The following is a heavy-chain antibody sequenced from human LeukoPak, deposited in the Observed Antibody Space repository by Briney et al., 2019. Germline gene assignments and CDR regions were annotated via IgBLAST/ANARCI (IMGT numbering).Heavy chain of an antibody. V-gene: IGHV3-23*01. CDR3: ARGAVSYCGGDCYHTSEFDP. J-gene: IGHJ5*02. CDR1: GFTSSSYA. CDR2: ISGSGGST. D-gene: IGHD2-21*02. Sequence: GGSLRLSCAASGFTSSSYAMSWVRQAPGKGLEWVSAISGSGGSTYYADSVRGRFTISRDNSKNTLYLQMNSLRAEDTAVYYCARGAVSYCGGDCYHTSEFDPWGQGTLVTVSS.